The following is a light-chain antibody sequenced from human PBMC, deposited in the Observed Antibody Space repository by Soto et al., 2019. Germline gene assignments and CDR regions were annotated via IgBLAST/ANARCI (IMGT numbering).Light chain of an antibody. V-gene: IGKV3-15*01. CDR1: QSVSSD. CDR3: HQHNNWWT. J-gene: IGKJ1*01. CDR2: GAS. Sequence: EIVLTQSPGTLSLSPGERATLSCRASQSVSSDLAWYHQKPGQAPRLLIYGASTRATGIPARFSGSGSGTDFTLTITSLQSEDFGVYYCHQHNNWWTFGQGTKVDIK.